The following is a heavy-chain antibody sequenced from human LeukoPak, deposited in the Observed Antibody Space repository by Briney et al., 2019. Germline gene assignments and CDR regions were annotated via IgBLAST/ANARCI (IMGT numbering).Heavy chain of an antibody. D-gene: IGHD1-26*01. CDR2: IYPSDSDT. Sequence: GESLKISCQGSEYSFATYWIAWLRQMPGKGLEWMGIIYPSDSDTRYSPPFQGQVTISADKSIKTAYLQWSSLKASDTAMYYCARPLQGIVGATGFDYWGQGTLVTVSS. J-gene: IGHJ4*02. CDR1: EYSFATYW. CDR3: ARPLQGIVGATGFDY. V-gene: IGHV5-51*01.